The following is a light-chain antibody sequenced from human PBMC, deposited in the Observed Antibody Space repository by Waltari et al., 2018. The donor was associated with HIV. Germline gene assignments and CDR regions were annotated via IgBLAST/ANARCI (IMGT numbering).Light chain of an antibody. V-gene: IGKV1-39*01. CDR1: QSITYY. Sequence: DIQMTQSPSSLSASVGDRGTITCRASQSITYYLSWYQQRPGQAPKLLIYDASTLQSGVPSRFSGSGSGTDFTLTLSSLQPEDFATYYCQQTYSTPHTFGQGTKVEIK. CDR2: DAS. J-gene: IGKJ1*01. CDR3: QQTYSTPHT.